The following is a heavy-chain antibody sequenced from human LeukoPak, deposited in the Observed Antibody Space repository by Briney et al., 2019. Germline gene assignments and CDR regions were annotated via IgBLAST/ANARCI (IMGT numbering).Heavy chain of an antibody. CDR1: GFTFSAYA. CDR3: ALGYCSGSECYAKPYYFDH. J-gene: IGHJ4*02. D-gene: IGHD2-15*01. V-gene: IGHV3-23*01. Sequence: GGSLRLSCAASGFTFSAYAMNWVRQPPGKGLEWVSVISGSGSSTDYADSVKGRFTISRDNSKNTLYLQMNSLRAEDTAVYYCALGYCSGSECYAKPYYFDHWGQGTLVTVSS. CDR2: ISGSGSST.